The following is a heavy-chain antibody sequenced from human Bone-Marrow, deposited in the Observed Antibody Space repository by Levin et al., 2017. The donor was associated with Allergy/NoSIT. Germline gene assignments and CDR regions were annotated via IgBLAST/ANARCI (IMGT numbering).Heavy chain of an antibody. J-gene: IGHJ5*01. D-gene: IGHD2-21*01. CDR3: ASASHCGGVKCYGINWFDS. CDR2: MYSSGDT. Sequence: SSETLSLTCTVSGASVSSGSYYWGWIRQSPGKGLEWIGHMYSSGDTNYNPSLKSRVTISADTSKTQFSLKLRSVTAADTAGYYCASASHCGGVKCYGINWFDSWGQGILVTVSS. CDR1: GASVSSGSYY. V-gene: IGHV4-61*01.